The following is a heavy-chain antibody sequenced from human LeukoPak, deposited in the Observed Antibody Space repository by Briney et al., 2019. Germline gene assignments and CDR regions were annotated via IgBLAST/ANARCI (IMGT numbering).Heavy chain of an antibody. V-gene: IGHV3-23*01. CDR3: AKVPVWQQLVDY. Sequence: GGSLRLSCAASGFTFSSYAMSWVRQGPGKGLEWVSGITGSGGNTYHADSVKGRFTISRDNSRNTLYLQMNSLRAEDTAVYYCAKVPVWQQLVDYWGQGTLVTVSS. CDR2: ITGSGGNT. J-gene: IGHJ4*02. CDR1: GFTFSSYA. D-gene: IGHD6-13*01.